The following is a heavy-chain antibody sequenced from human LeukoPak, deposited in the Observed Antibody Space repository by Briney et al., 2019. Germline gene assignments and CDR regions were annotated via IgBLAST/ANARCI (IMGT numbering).Heavy chain of an antibody. V-gene: IGHV3-21*01. CDR3: ARERGYDY. CDR2: ITTSSSYI. D-gene: IGHD3-22*01. Sequence: GGSLTLSCAASGFTFSSYSLNWVRQAPGKGLEWVSSITTSSSYIYYADSVKGRFTISRDNAKNSLFLQMNSLRAEDTAVYYCARERGYDYWGQGTLVTVSS. J-gene: IGHJ4*02. CDR1: GFTFSSYS.